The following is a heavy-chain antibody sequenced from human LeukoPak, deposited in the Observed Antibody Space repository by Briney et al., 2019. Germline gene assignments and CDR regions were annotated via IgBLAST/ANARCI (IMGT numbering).Heavy chain of an antibody. CDR3: ARYYDYDSRGYYYYFGY. J-gene: IGHJ4*02. CDR2: ISSSSSYI. D-gene: IGHD3-22*01. CDR1: GFTFSSYS. Sequence: PGGSLRLSCAASGFTFSSYSLNWVRQAPGKGLEWVSSISSSSSYIYYADSVKGRFTISRDNAKNSLYLQMNSLRAEDTALYYCARYYDYDSRGYYYYFGYWGQGTLVTVSS. V-gene: IGHV3-21*01.